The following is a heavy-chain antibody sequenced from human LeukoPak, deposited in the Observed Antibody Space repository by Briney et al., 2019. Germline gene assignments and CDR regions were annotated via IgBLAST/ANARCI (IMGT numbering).Heavy chain of an antibody. D-gene: IGHD3-10*01. CDR1: GYSISSGYY. V-gene: IGHV4-38-2*02. J-gene: IGHJ2*01. CDR2: IYHSGST. CDR3: ARDRGVWYFDL. Sequence: TASETLSLTCAVSGYSISSGYYWGWIRQPPGKGLEWIGSIYHSGSTYYNPSLKSRVTISVGTSKNQFSLKLSSVTAADTAVYYCARDRGVWYFDLWGRGTLVIVSS.